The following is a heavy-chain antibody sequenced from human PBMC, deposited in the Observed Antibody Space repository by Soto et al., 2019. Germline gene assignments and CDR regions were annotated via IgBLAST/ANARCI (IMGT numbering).Heavy chain of an antibody. D-gene: IGHD3-3*01. V-gene: IGHV6-1*01. CDR1: VDSVSSNSAA. Sequence: PSQTLSLTCAISVDSVSSNSAAWNWIRQSPSRGLEWLGRTYYRSKWYNDYAVSVKSRITINPDTSKNQFSLQLNSVTPEDTAVYYCARDDFWSGYYRAWFDPRGQGTLVTVSS. CDR3: ARDDFWSGYYRAWFDP. CDR2: TYYRSKWYN. J-gene: IGHJ5*02.